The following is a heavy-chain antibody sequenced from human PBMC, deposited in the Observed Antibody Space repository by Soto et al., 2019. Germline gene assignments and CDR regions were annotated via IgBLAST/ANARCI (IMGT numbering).Heavy chain of an antibody. D-gene: IGHD3-22*01. CDR2: IIPIFGTA. J-gene: IGHJ5*02. CDR3: AREGYYYDSSGYYRETWFDP. V-gene: IGHV1-69*13. CDR1: GGTFSSYA. Sequence: SVKVSCKASGGTFSSYAISWVRQAPGQGLEWMGGIIPIFGTANYAQKFQGRVTITADGSTSTAYMELSSLRSEGTAMYYCAREGYYYDSSGYYRETWFDPWGQGTLVTVS.